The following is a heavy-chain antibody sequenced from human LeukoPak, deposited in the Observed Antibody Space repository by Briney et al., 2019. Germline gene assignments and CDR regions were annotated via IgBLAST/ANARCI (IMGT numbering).Heavy chain of an antibody. CDR3: ARGTNYYGSGSDAFDI. D-gene: IGHD3-10*01. CDR2: ISAYNGNT. CDR1: GYTFTSYG. Sequence: ASVKVSCKASGYTFTSYGISWVRQAPGQGLEWMGWISAYNGNTNYAQKLQGRVTMTTDTSTSTAYMELSRLRSDDTAVYYCARGTNYYGSGSDAFDIWGQGTMVTVSS. V-gene: IGHV1-18*01. J-gene: IGHJ3*02.